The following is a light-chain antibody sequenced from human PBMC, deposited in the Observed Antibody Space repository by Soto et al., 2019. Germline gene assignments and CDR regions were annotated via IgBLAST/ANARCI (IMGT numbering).Light chain of an antibody. CDR1: SSNIGTNY. CDR2: RNT. V-gene: IGLV1-47*01. Sequence: QSVLTQPPSASGTPGQRVTISCSGSSSNIGTNYVYWCQQLPGTAPKLLIYRNTQRPSGVPDRFFGSKSCTSASLAISGLRSEDEADYYFAARDPSPSDNPVSGPGPKLSVL. CDR3: AARDPSPSDNPV. J-gene: IGLJ1*01.